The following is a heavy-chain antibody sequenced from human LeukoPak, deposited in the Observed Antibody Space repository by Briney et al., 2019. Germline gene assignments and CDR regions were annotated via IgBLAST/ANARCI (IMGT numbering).Heavy chain of an antibody. CDR3: ARPRAAAALDAFDI. CDR1: GGSISSNTYY. Sequence: SETLSLTCTVSGGSISSNTYYYGWIRQPPGKGLEWIASIYYSGSTYYNPSLKSRVTISMDTSKNQFSLKLSSVTAADTTVYYCARPRAAAALDAFDIWGQGTMVTVSS. CDR2: IYYSGST. D-gene: IGHD6-13*01. V-gene: IGHV4-39*07. J-gene: IGHJ3*02.